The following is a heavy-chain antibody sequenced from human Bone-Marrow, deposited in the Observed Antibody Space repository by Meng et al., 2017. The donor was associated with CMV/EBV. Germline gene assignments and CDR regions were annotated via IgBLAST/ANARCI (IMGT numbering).Heavy chain of an antibody. CDR2: INPNSGGT. Sequence: HWVRQAPGQGLEWMGWINPNSGGTNYAQTFQGRVTMTRDTSIRAPYMEVGRLRSDDTAVYYCARTWSYNWNYVGAYYFDYWGQGTLVTVSS. V-gene: IGHV1-2*02. CDR3: ARTWSYNWNYVGAYYFDY. D-gene: IGHD1-7*01. J-gene: IGHJ4*02.